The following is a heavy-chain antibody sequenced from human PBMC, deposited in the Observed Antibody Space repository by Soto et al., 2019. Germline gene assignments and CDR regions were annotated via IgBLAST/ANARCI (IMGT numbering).Heavy chain of an antibody. Sequence: SETLSLTCAVYGGSFSGYYWSWIRQPPGKGLEWIGEINHSGSTNYNPSRKSRVTISVDTSKNQFSLKLSSVTAADTAVYYCARGLGYGSGSYYYYYYGMDVWGQGTTVTVSS. V-gene: IGHV4-34*01. CDR1: GGSFSGYY. D-gene: IGHD3-10*01. J-gene: IGHJ6*02. CDR2: INHSGST. CDR3: ARGLGYGSGSYYYYYYGMDV.